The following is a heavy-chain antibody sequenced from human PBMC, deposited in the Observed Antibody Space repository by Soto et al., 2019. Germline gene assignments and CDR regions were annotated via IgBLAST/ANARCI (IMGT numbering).Heavy chain of an antibody. Sequence: QVQLVQSGAEVKKPGSSVKVSCKASGGTFSNYAISWVRQAPGQGLECMGGITPFFGTANYAQKFQGRVTITADEFMSTVYMELSRLRSEDTAVYYCAQTLGSAVAGPGRFDLWGRGTLVTVSS. CDR3: AQTLGSAVAGPGRFDL. V-gene: IGHV1-69*12. CDR1: GGTFSNYA. D-gene: IGHD6-19*01. J-gene: IGHJ2*01. CDR2: ITPFFGTA.